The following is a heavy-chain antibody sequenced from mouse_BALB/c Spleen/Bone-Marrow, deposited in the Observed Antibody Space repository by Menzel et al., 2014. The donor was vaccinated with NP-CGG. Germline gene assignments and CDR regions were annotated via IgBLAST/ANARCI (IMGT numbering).Heavy chain of an antibody. CDR1: GYTFTSYV. D-gene: IGHD2-3*01. Sequence: VQLKESGPELVKPGTSVKMSCKASGYTFTSYVMHWVKQKPGQGLEWIGYIIPYNDGTKYNEKFKGKATLTSDKSSSTAYMELSSLTSEDSAVYYCASHDGYYVGWYFDVWXAGTXVTXSS. CDR2: IIPYNDGT. V-gene: IGHV1-14*01. J-gene: IGHJ1*01. CDR3: ASHDGYYVGWYFDV.